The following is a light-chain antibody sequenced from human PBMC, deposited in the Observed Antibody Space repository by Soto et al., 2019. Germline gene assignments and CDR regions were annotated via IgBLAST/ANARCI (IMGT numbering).Light chain of an antibody. CDR1: QSVSSSY. V-gene: IGKV3-20*01. CDR2: GAC. Sequence: ESVLTQSPGTLSLSPGEKATLSCRASQSVSSSYLAWYQQKPGQAPRLLIYGACSRATGIPDRFSGSGSGTNFTLTVSRLEPEDFAVYYCQQFGSSSWTFGQGPKVEIK. J-gene: IGKJ1*01. CDR3: QQFGSSSWT.